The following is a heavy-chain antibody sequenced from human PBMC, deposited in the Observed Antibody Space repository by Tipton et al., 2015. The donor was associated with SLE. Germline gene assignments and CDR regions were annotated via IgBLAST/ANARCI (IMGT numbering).Heavy chain of an antibody. J-gene: IGHJ4*02. V-gene: IGHV4-4*07. CDR2: IYTSGST. Sequence: TLSLTCTVSDGSINSYYWNWIRQPAGKGLEWIGRIYTSGSTDYNPSLKRRVTMSLDKSKNQLSLKVTSVTAADTAVYYCAREPKGGSSYPDVWGQGTLVTVSS. CDR1: DGSINSYY. D-gene: IGHD1-26*01. CDR3: AREPKGGSSYPDV.